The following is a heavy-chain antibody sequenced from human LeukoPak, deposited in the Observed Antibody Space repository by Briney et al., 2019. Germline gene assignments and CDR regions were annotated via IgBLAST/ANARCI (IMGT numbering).Heavy chain of an antibody. D-gene: IGHD5-18*01. Sequence: GGSLRLSCAASGFTFSSYEMNWVRQAPGKGLEWVSYISNSGDAIYYADSVKGRFTISRDNAKSSLYLQMNSLRAEDTAVYYCARAGYSMDTEHFQHWGQGTLVIVSS. J-gene: IGHJ1*01. CDR3: ARAGYSMDTEHFQH. CDR2: ISNSGDAI. V-gene: IGHV3-48*03. CDR1: GFTFSSYE.